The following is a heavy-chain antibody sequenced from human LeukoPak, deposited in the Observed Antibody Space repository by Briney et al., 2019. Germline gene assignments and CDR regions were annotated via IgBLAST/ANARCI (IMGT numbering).Heavy chain of an antibody. D-gene: IGHD2-2*01. CDR1: GGSISSYY. CDR3: ARDLVPAAMAEFDP. Sequence: SETLSLTCTVSGGSISSYYWSWIRQPAGKGLEWIGRIYTSGSTNYNPSLKSRVTMSVDTSKNQFSLKLSSVTAADTAVYYCARDLVPAAMAEFDPWGQGTLVTVSS. V-gene: IGHV4-4*07. J-gene: IGHJ5*02. CDR2: IYTSGST.